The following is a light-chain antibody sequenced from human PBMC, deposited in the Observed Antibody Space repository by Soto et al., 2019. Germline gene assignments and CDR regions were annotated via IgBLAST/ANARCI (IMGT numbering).Light chain of an antibody. CDR2: DVS. Sequence: QSALTQPASVSGSPGQSITISCTGTSSDVGGYNYVSWYQQHPGKAPKLMIYDVSNRPSGVSNRCSGSKSGNTASLTISGLQAEDEADYYCSSYTRSSTRVFGGGTKLTVL. J-gene: IGLJ2*01. V-gene: IGLV2-14*01. CDR3: SSYTRSSTRV. CDR1: SSDVGGYNY.